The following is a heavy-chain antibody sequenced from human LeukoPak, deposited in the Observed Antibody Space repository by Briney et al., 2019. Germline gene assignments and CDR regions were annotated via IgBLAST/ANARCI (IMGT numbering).Heavy chain of an antibody. D-gene: IGHD2-2*01. Sequence: SQTLSLTCTVSGGSISSGSYYWSWIRQPAGKGLEWIGRIYTSGSTNYNPSLKSRVTISVDTSKNQFSLKLSSVTAADPAGYYCASSYCSSTSCYARTVRSFEFAYWGQGTLVTVSS. V-gene: IGHV4-61*02. CDR1: GGSISSGSYY. CDR2: IYTSGST. CDR3: ASSYCSSTSCYARTVRSFEFAY. J-gene: IGHJ4*02.